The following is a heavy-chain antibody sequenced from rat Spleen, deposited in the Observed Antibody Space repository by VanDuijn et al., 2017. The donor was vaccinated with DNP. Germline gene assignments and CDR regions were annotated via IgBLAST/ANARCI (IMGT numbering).Heavy chain of an antibody. V-gene: IGHV5-20*01. D-gene: IGHD1-10*01. CDR3: TTGQLLDY. CDR1: GFTFSNFD. Sequence: EVQLVESGGGLVQPGRSMKLSCAASGFTFSNFDMAWVRQAPTKGLEWVASISYDGSSTFYRDSVKGRFTISRDNAKSTLFLQMDSLRSEDTATYYWTTGQLLDYWGQGVMVTVSS. CDR2: ISYDGSST. J-gene: IGHJ2*01.